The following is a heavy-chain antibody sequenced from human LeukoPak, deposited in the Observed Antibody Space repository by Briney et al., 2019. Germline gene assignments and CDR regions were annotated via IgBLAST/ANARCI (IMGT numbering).Heavy chain of an antibody. Sequence: GGSLRLSCAASGFTFSSYWMSWVRQAPGKGLEWVANIRQDGSEKYYVDSVKGRFTISRDNAKNSLYLQMNSLRAEDTAMYYXXXXXXXXXXXXXDWGYFDYWGQGTLVTVSS. CDR2: IRQDGSEK. V-gene: IGHV3-7*01. CDR3: XXXXXXXXXXXXDWGYFDY. D-gene: IGHD7-27*01. J-gene: IGHJ4*02. CDR1: GFTFSSYW.